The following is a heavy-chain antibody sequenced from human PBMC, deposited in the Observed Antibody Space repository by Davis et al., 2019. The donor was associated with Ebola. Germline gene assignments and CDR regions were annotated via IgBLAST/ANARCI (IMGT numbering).Heavy chain of an antibody. CDR1: GFTFSSYA. CDR3: ARDGGNSGGWFDP. J-gene: IGHJ5*02. D-gene: IGHD4-23*01. V-gene: IGHV3-23*01. Sequence: GESLKISCAASGFTFSSYAMSWVRQAPGKGLEWVSAISGSGGSTYYADSVKGRFTISRDNAKNSLYLQMNSLRAEDTAVYYCARDGGNSGGWFDPWGQGTLVTVSS. CDR2: ISGSGGST.